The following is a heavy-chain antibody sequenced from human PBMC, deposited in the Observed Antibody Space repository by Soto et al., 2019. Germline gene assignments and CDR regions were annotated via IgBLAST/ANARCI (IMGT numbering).Heavy chain of an antibody. CDR2: TYYRSKCYN. J-gene: IGHJ6*02. Sequence: PSQTLSLTCAISGDSVSSNSAAWNWIRQSPSRGLEWLGRTYYRSKCYNDYSVSAKSRITINPDTSQNHFSLHLNSVTHEATALYYCARDRSSHDYYYYGMDVWGQGTTVTVSS. CDR3: ARDRSSHDYYYYGMDV. V-gene: IGHV6-1*01. CDR1: GDSVSSNSAA. D-gene: IGHD6-6*01.